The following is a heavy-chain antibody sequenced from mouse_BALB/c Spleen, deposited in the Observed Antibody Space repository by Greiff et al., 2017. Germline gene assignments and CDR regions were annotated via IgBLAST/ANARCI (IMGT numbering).Heavy chain of an antibody. CDR2: IDPENGDT. D-gene: IGHD2-10*01. Sequence: VQLKESGAELVRSGASVKLSCTASGFNIKDYYMHWVKQRPEQGLEWIGWIDPENGDTEYAPKFQGKATMTADTSSNTAYLQLSSLTSEDTAVYYCNAAYYGNYHYAMDYGGQGTSVTVSS. J-gene: IGHJ4*01. CDR1: GFNIKDYY. CDR3: NAAYYGNYHYAMDY. V-gene: IGHV14-4*02.